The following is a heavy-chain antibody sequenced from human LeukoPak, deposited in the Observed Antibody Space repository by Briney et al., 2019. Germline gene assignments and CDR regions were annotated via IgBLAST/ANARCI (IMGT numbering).Heavy chain of an antibody. V-gene: IGHV3-23*01. CDR2: ISGSGGTT. D-gene: IGHD3-16*01. Sequence: GGSLRLSCAASGFTFSNYGMNWVRQAPGKGLEWVSVISGSGGTTYHADSVKGRFTISRDNSKNTLYLQMNSLRAEDTAVYYCAKSGITFGGPFDYWGQGTLVTVSS. CDR1: GFTFSNYG. CDR3: AKSGITFGGPFDY. J-gene: IGHJ4*02.